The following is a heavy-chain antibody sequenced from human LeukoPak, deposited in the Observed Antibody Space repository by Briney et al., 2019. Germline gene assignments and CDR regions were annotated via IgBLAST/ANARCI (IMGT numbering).Heavy chain of an antibody. V-gene: IGHV4-34*01. Sequence: SETLSLTCAVYGGSFSGFYWSWIRQPPGKGLEWIGEINHSGSTNYSPSLKSRVTISVDTSKNQFSLKLSSVTAADTAVYYCARGQDWRYGMDVWGQGTTVTVSS. CDR2: INHSGST. CDR3: ARGQDWRYGMDV. D-gene: IGHD3/OR15-3a*01. CDR1: GGSFSGFY. J-gene: IGHJ6*02.